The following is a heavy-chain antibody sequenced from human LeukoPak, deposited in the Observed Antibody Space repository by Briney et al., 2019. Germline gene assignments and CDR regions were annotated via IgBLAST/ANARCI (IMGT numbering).Heavy chain of an antibody. V-gene: IGHV1-18*04. J-gene: IGHJ4*02. CDR1: GYTFTSYG. D-gene: IGHD6-6*01. CDR3: ARDKSRSSWSTSPVDY. Sequence: ASVKVSCKASGYTFTSYGISWVRQAPGQELEWMGWISAYNGNTNYAQKLQGRVTMTTGTSTSTAYMELRSLRSDDTAVYYCARDKSRSSWSTSPVDYWGQGTLVTVSS. CDR2: ISAYNGNT.